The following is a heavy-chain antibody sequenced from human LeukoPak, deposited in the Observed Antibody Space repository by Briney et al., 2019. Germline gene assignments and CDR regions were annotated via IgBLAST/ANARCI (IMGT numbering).Heavy chain of an antibody. CDR1: GFTFSDSA. CDR2: IRSKPNNYAT. V-gene: IGHV3-73*01. Sequence: GGSLKLSCAASGFTFSDSAFHWVRQASGKGLEWVGRIRSKPNNYATAYTASGKGRFTISRDDSKNTAYLQMNNLNTEDTAMYYCTTHLIGATPFDYWGQGTLVSVSS. J-gene: IGHJ4*02. D-gene: IGHD4/OR15-4a*01. CDR3: TTHLIGATPFDY.